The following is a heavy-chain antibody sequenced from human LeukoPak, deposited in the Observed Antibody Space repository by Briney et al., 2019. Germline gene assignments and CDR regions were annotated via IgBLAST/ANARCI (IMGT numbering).Heavy chain of an antibody. CDR3: ARGRRKYCSSTSCPPNYYYYGMDV. CDR1: GGSFSGYY. J-gene: IGHJ6*02. V-gene: IGHV4-34*01. D-gene: IGHD2-2*01. CDR2: INHSGST. Sequence: SETLSLTCAVYGGSFSGYYWSWIRQPPGKGLEWIGEINHSGSTNYNPSLKSRVTISVDTSKNQFSLKLSSVTAADTAVYYCARGRRKYCSSTSCPPNYYYYGMDVWGQGTTVIVSS.